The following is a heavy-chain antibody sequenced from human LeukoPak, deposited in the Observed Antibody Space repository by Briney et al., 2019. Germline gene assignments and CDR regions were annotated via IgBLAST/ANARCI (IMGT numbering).Heavy chain of an antibody. V-gene: IGHV1-18*01. J-gene: IGHJ6*03. D-gene: IGHD3-10*01. CDR3: ARQGSITMVRGVLYYYYYMDV. Sequence: GASVKVSCKTSGYSENFYGITWVRQVAGQGLEWMGWISAQHGQTEYAPNSQDRVTMTTDTSTSTAYMELRSLRSDDTAVYYCARQGSITMVRGVLYYYYYMDVWGKGTTVTISS. CDR1: GYSENFYG. CDR2: ISAQHGQT.